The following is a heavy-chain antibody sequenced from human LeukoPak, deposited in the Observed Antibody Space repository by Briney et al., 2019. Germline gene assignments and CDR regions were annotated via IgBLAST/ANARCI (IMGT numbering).Heavy chain of an antibody. CDR1: RFTFSSYS. D-gene: IGHD3-9*01. Sequence: GGSLRLSCAASRFTFSSYSMNWVRQAPGKGLEWVSSISSSGSYIYYADSVKGRFTISRDNAKNSLYLQMNSLRAEDTAVYYCARDHDWDYMDVWGKGTTVTVSS. J-gene: IGHJ6*03. CDR2: ISSSGSYI. CDR3: ARDHDWDYMDV. V-gene: IGHV3-21*01.